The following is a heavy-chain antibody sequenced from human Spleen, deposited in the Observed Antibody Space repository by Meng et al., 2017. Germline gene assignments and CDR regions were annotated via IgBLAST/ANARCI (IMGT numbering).Heavy chain of an antibody. CDR2: INPSDGIT. Sequence: QVQLVQSGAEVKKPGASVKGSCKASGYTFTKYYMHWVRQAPGQGLEWMGMINPSDGITNFAQRFQGKVIMTRDMSTSTVYMELAGLRSEDTAVYYCASYGDFAFLGFWGQGTLVTVSS. J-gene: IGHJ4*02. D-gene: IGHD4-17*01. CDR3: ASYGDFAFLGF. CDR1: GYTFTKYY. V-gene: IGHV1-46*03.